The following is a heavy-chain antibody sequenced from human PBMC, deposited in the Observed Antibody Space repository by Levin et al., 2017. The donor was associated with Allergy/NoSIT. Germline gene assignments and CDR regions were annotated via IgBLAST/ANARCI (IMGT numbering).Heavy chain of an antibody. J-gene: IGHJ4*02. CDR3: ARWRGPHSAGDS. D-gene: IGHD3-10*01. V-gene: IGHV3-49*04. Sequence: PGGSLRLSCTAFGFSFGDDCMSWVRQTPGKGLEAVGFIKSKVHGGTVGYAASVEGRFTISTDDSKTIAYLHMSSLKSEDTAMYYCARWRGPHSAGDSWGQGSLVTVSS. CDR2: IKSKVHGGTV. CDR1: GFSFGDDC.